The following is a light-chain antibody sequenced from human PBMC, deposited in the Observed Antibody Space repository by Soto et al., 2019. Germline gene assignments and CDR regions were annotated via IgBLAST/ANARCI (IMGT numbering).Light chain of an antibody. CDR1: QSISSY. CDR3: LQNNSYVWT. V-gene: IGKV1-5*03. Sequence: DIQMTQSPSTLSASVGDRVTITCRASQSISSYLARYQQKPGKAPKLLIYKASSLESGVPSRFSGSGSGTEFTLTISSLQPDDFATYYCLQNNSYVWTFGQGTKVDIK. CDR2: KAS. J-gene: IGKJ1*01.